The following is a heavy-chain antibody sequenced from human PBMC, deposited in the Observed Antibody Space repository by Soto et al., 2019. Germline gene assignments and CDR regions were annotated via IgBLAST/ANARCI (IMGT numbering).Heavy chain of an antibody. J-gene: IGHJ4*02. CDR2: IYPGDSDT. CDR3: ARSAGNAGRFSEY. CDR1: GYTFTSYW. D-gene: IGHD2-15*01. V-gene: IGHV5-51*01. Sequence: GESLKISCNGSGYTFTSYWISWVRQMPGEGLEWMGAIYPGDSDTRYSPSFQGQVTISADKSISNAYMQWSSLQASDSAIYYCARSAGNAGRFSEYWGKGTVVTVSS.